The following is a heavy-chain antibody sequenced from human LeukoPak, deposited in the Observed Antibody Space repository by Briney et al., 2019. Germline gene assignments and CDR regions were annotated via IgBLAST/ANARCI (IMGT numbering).Heavy chain of an antibody. D-gene: IGHD4-17*01. Sequence: SETLSLTCTVSGGSISSYYWSWIRQPPGKGLEWIGYIYYSGSTNYNPSLKSRVTISVDTSKNQFSLKLSSVTAADTAVYYCARVRVTNYYYGIDVWGQGTTVTVSS. J-gene: IGHJ6*02. CDR1: GGSISSYY. V-gene: IGHV4-59*01. CDR3: ARVRVTNYYYGIDV. CDR2: IYYSGST.